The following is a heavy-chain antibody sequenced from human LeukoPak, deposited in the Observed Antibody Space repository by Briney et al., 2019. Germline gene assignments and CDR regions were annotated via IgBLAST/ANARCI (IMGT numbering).Heavy chain of an antibody. V-gene: IGHV3-7*01. CDR3: VRYCGGDCYGMDV. D-gene: IGHD2-21*01. Sequence: GGSLRLSCAASGFSFSSYWMTWVRQASGKGLQWVVNINQDGSEKTYVDSVKGRFTISRDNAKKLLYLQMNSLRAEDTAVNYCVRYCGGDCYGMDVWGQGTTVTVSS. J-gene: IGHJ6*02. CDR2: INQDGSEK. CDR1: GFSFSSYW.